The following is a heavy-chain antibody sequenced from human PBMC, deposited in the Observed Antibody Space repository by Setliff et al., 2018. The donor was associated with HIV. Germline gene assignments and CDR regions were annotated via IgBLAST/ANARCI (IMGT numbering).Heavy chain of an antibody. D-gene: IGHD5-12*01. V-gene: IGHV4-34*01. CDR3: ARGPGRATMEAFDF. CDR1: GGSFSGYC. J-gene: IGHJ4*02. Sequence: SETLSLTCAVYGGSFSGYCWSWIRQPPGKGLEWIGEIQHSGRINYNPSLRSRVTTSVDTSKNQFSLKLSSVTAADTAVYYCARGPGRATMEAFDFWGQGTLVTVSS. CDR2: IQHSGRI.